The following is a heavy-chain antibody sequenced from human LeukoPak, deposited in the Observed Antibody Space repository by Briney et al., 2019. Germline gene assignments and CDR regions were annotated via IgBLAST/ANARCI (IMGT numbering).Heavy chain of an antibody. CDR2: ISGSGGST. CDR1: GFSFSNYA. CDR3: AKVPYYYDSSAYF. V-gene: IGHV3-23*01. J-gene: IGHJ4*02. D-gene: IGHD3-22*01. Sequence: GGSLRLSCAASGFSFSNYAIHWVRQAPGKGLEWVSAISGSGGSTYYADSLKGRFTISRDNSKNTLHLQMNSLRAEDTAVYYCAKVPYYYDSSAYFWGQGTLVTVSS.